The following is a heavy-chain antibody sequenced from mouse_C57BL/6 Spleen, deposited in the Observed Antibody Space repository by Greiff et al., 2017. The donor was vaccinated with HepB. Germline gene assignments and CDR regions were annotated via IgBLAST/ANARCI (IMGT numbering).Heavy chain of an antibody. V-gene: IGHV5-17*01. CDR2: ISSGSSTI. CDR3: ARSYYYGSSVY. D-gene: IGHD1-1*01. J-gene: IGHJ2*01. CDR1: GFTFSDYG. Sequence: DVKLVESGGGLVKPGGSLKLSCAASGFTFSDYGMHWVRQAPEKGLEWVAYISSGSSTIYYADTVKGRFTISRDNAKNTLFLQMTSLRSEDTAMYYCARSYYYGSSVYWGQGTTLTVSS.